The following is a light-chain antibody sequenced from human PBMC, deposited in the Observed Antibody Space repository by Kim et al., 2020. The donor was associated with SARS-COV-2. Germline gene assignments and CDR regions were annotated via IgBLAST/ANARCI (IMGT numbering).Light chain of an antibody. CDR2: GAS. V-gene: IGKV3-20*01. CDR1: QSVSCSY. CDR3: QQYGSSPPT. J-gene: IGKJ1*01. Sequence: SPGESATLSCRASQSVSCSYLAWYQQEPGQAPRLLIYGASSRATGIPDRFSGSVSGTDFTLTISRLEPEDFAVYYCQQYGSSPPTFGQGTKVDIK.